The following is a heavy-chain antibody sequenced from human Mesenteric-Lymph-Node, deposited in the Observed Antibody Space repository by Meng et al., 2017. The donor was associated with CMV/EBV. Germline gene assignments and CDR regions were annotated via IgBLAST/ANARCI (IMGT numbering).Heavy chain of an antibody. V-gene: IGHV3-33*06. CDR3: AKDGPLYGSAIYFFDY. J-gene: IGHJ4*02. Sequence: GGSLRLSCAASGFTFSTYGMHWVRQAPGKGLEWVAVIWYDGSNKYYADSVKGRFIISRDNSKNTVYLQMNSLRVEDTAVYYCAKDGPLYGSAIYFFDYWGQGTLVTVSS. D-gene: IGHD3-10*01. CDR2: IWYDGSNK. CDR1: GFTFSTYG.